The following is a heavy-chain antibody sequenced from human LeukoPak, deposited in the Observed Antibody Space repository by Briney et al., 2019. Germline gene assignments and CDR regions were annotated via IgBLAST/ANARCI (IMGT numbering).Heavy chain of an antibody. V-gene: IGHV4-38-2*02. J-gene: IGHJ4*02. D-gene: IGHD6-19*01. Sequence: SETLSLTCTVSGYSISSGYYWGWIRQPPGKGLEWIGSIYHSGSTYYNPSLKSRVTISVDTSKNQFSLKLSSVTAADTAVYYCAAGYSSGSFDYWGQGTLVTVSS. CDR1: GYSISSGYY. CDR2: IYHSGST. CDR3: AAGYSSGSFDY.